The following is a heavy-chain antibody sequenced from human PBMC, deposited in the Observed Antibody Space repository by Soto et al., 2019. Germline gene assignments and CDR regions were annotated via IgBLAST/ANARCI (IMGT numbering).Heavy chain of an antibody. CDR1: GFTFSSYG. Sequence: GGSLRLSXAASGFTFSSYGMHWVRQAPGKGLEWVAVIWYDGSNKYYADSVKGRFTISRDNSKNTLYLQMNSLRAEDTAVYYCARDSSGSIAAAGYYYGMDVWGQGTTVTASS. CDR3: ARDSSGSIAAAGYYYGMDV. J-gene: IGHJ6*02. D-gene: IGHD6-13*01. CDR2: IWYDGSNK. V-gene: IGHV3-33*01.